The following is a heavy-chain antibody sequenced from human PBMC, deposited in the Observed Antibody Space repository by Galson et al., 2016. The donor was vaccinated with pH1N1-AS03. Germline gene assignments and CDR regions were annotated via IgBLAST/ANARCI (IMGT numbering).Heavy chain of an antibody. D-gene: IGHD5/OR15-5a*01. J-gene: IGHJ4*02. V-gene: IGHV3-23*01. CDR1: GFRLTSIA. CDR3: AKDRVYDDSQWVFDY. Sequence: SLRLSCTASGFRLTSIAMTWVRQAPGKGLEWVSGVVTSGDTYFADSVKGRFSISRDDSKNTMYLQMDSLGVEDTAIYYCAKDRVYDDSQWVFDYWGQGHPVTVSS. CDR2: VVTSGDT.